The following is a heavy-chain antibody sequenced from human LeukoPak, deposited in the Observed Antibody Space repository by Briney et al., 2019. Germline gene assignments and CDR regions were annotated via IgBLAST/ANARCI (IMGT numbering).Heavy chain of an antibody. V-gene: IGHV4-34*01. CDR2: INHSGST. J-gene: IGHJ4*02. CDR1: GGSFCGYY. CDR3: ARERAGL. D-gene: IGHD6-19*01. Sequence: SETLSLTCAVYGGSFCGYYWSWIRQPPGKGLEWIGEINHSGSTNYNPSLKSRVTISVDTSKNQFSLKLSSVTAADTAVYYCARERAGLWGQGTLVTVSS.